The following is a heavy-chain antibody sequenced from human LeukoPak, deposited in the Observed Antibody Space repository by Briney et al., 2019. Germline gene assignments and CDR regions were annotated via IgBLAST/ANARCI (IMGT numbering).Heavy chain of an antibody. CDR1: GFSLSTSGLG. D-gene: IGHD6-19*01. CDR2: IYWDDDK. Sequence: SGPTLVNPTQTVTLTCTFSGFSLSTSGLGVGWIRQTPVKALGWLALIYWDDDKRYSPSLKSRLTITKDTSKNQVVLTMTNMDPVDTATYYCAHSDIALAGSATLDPWGQGTLVTVSS. J-gene: IGHJ5*02. V-gene: IGHV2-5*02. CDR3: AHSDIALAGSATLDP.